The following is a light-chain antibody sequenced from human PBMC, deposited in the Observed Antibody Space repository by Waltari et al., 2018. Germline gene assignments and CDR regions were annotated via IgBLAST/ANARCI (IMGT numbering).Light chain of an antibody. CDR1: QDIKNF. CDR2: YVT. CDR3: QQNISFPAT. J-gene: IGKJ4*01. V-gene: IGKV1-12*01. Sequence: DIQLTQTPSSVSASVGDRITITCRASQDIKNFFAWYQQKPGKALKLLISYVTSLQSGVPTRFSGRASATDFTLCINSLQPRGFATYGCQQNISFPATFSGGTTVAI.